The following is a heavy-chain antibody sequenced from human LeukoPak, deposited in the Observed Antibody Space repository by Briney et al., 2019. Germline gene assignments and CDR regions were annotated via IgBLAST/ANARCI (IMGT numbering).Heavy chain of an antibody. CDR1: GYTFTSYD. V-gene: IGHV1-8*01. CDR2: MNPNSGNT. CDR3: ARGHSYNWNPDY. D-gene: IGHD1-20*01. J-gene: IGHJ4*02. Sequence: ASVKVSXKASGYTFTSYDINWVRQATGQGLEWIGWMNPNSGNTGYAQKFQGRVTMTRNTSISTAYMELSSLRSEDTAVYYCARGHSYNWNPDYWGQGTLVTVSS.